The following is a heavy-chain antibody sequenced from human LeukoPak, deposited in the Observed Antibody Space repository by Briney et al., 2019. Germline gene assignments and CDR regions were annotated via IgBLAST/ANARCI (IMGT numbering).Heavy chain of an antibody. J-gene: IGHJ3*02. CDR2: IYYSRST. D-gene: IGHD3-22*01. V-gene: IGHV4-59*08. Sequence: SETLSLTCTVSGGSISSYYWSWIRQPPGKGLEWIGYIYYSRSTNYNPSLKSRVTISVDTSKNQFSLKLSSVTAADTAVYYCASSYYDSREAFDIWGQGTMVTVSS. CDR1: GGSISSYY. CDR3: ASSYYDSREAFDI.